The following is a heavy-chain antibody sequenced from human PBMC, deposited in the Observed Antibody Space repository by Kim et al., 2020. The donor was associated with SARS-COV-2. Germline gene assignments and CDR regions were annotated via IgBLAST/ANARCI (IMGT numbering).Heavy chain of an antibody. CDR1: GYSFTNYW. CDR3: ARRRPALNPYYFDY. CDR2: IYPGDSNI. J-gene: IGHJ4*02. D-gene: IGHD2-2*01. Sequence: GESLKISCKGSGYSFTNYWIGWVRQMPGKGLEWMGIIYPGDSNIRYSPSFQGQVTISADNSISTAYLQWSSLNASDTAMYYCARRRPALNPYYFDYWGQGTLVTVSS. V-gene: IGHV5-51*01.